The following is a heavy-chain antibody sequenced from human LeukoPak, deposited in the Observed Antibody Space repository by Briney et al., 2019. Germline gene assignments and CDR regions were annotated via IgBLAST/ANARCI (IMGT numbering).Heavy chain of an antibody. CDR2: TYYSSKWYN. CDR1: GDSVSSNSVA. J-gene: IGHJ4*02. D-gene: IGHD6-25*01. CDR3: ARTHRQRVFLFDD. V-gene: IGHV6-1*01. Sequence: SQTLSLTCAISGDSVSSNSVAWSWIRQSPSRGLEWLGRTYYSSKWYNEYAASVKSRITIDPDTSKNQFSLQLSSVTPEDTAVYYCARTHRQRVFLFDDWGQGTLVTVSS.